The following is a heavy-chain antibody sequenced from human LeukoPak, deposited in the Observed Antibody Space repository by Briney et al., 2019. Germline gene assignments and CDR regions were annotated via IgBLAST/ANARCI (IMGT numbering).Heavy chain of an antibody. CDR2: IYYSGST. V-gene: IGHV4-59*01. CDR1: GGSFSGYY. J-gene: IGHJ4*02. CDR3: ARAPLHDYGGGPFDY. D-gene: IGHD4-23*01. Sequence: SETLSLTCAVYGGSFSGYYWSWIRQPPGKGLEWIGYIYYSGSTNYNPSLKSRVTISVDTSKNQFSLKLSSVTAADTAVYYCARAPLHDYGGGPFDYWGQGTLVTVSS.